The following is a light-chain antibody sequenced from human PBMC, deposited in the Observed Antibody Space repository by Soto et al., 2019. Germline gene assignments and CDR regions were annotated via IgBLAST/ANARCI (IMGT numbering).Light chain of an antibody. CDR2: AAS. Sequence: EIGLTQSPGTLSLSPGERATLSCRASQSVSSSQLAWYKQKPAEAPRLLIYAASSRATGIPGRLSGSGSGTDFTLTIGRQDAEDFALYYCQQYGSSPYTFGQGTKLEIK. J-gene: IGKJ2*01. CDR3: QQYGSSPYT. CDR1: QSVSSSQ. V-gene: IGKV3-20*01.